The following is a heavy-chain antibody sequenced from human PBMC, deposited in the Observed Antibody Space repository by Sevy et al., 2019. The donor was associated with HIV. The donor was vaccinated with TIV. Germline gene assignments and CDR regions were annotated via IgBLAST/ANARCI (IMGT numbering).Heavy chain of an antibody. J-gene: IGHJ4*02. D-gene: IGHD2-2*01. CDR2: ISYDGSNK. CDR3: ARDHGFVVVPAAMPDLRGY. Sequence: GGSLRLSCAASGFTFSSYAMHWVRQAPGKGLEWVAVISYDGSNKYYADSVKGRFTISRDNSKNTLYLQMNSLRAEDTAVYYCARDHGFVVVPAAMPDLRGYWGQRTLVTVSS. CDR1: GFTFSSYA. V-gene: IGHV3-30-3*01.